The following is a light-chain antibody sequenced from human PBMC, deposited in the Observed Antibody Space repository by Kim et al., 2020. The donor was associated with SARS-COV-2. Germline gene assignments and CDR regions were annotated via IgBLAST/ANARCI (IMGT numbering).Light chain of an antibody. CDR3: QVWDSSTVV. Sequence: GPGKTARITCGGNNIGSKSVHWYQQKPGQAPVLVIYYDSDRPSGIPERFSGSNSGNTATLTISRVEAGDEADYYCQVWDSSTVVFGGGTQLTVL. J-gene: IGLJ2*01. V-gene: IGLV3-21*04. CDR1: NIGSKS. CDR2: YDS.